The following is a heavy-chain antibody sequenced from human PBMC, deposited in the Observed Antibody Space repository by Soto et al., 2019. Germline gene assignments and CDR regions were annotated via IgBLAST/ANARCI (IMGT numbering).Heavy chain of an antibody. CDR3: ARDPDSSGWYRFDY. Sequence: TGGSLRLSCAASGFTFSTYGMHWVRQAPGKGLEWVAVVSYDGSNKYYADSVKGRFTISRDNSKNTLNLQMNSLRAEDTAVYYCARDPDSSGWYRFDYWGQGTLVTVSS. D-gene: IGHD6-19*01. J-gene: IGHJ4*02. V-gene: IGHV3-30*03. CDR1: GFTFSTYG. CDR2: VSYDGSNK.